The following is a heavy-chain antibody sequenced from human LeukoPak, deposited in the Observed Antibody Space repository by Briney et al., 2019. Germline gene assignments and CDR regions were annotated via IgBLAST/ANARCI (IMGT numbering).Heavy chain of an antibody. D-gene: IGHD3-10*01. CDR1: GFTFSSYA. J-gene: IGHJ5*02. CDR3: ARDITPTRGWFDP. CDR2: ISYDGSNK. Sequence: PGRSLRLSCAASGFTFSSYAMHWVRQAPGKGLEWVAVISYDGSNKYYADSVKGRFTISGDNSKNTLYLQMNSLRAEDTAVYYCARDITPTRGWFDPWGQGTLVTVSS. V-gene: IGHV3-30*04.